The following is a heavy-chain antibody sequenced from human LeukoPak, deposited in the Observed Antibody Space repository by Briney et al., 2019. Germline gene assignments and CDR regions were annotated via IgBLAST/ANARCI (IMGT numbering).Heavy chain of an antibody. CDR3: AKVSDYDYVWGSYRYNYFDY. V-gene: IGHV3-48*04. CDR1: GFTFSSYA. Sequence: GGSLRLSCAASGFTFSSYAMNWVRQAPGKGLEWVSYISSSGSTIYYADSVKGRFTISRDNAKNSLYLQMNSLRAEDTAVYYCAKVSDYDYVWGSYRYNYFDYWGQGTLVTVSS. J-gene: IGHJ4*02. D-gene: IGHD3-16*02. CDR2: ISSSGSTI.